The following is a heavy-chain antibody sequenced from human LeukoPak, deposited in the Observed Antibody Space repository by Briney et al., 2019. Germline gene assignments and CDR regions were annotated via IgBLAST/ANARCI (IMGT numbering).Heavy chain of an antibody. J-gene: IGHJ6*02. V-gene: IGHV3-30*18. CDR2: ISYDGSNK. CDR1: GFTFSSYG. Sequence: GRSLRLSCAASGFTFSSYGMHWVRQAPGKGLEWVAVISYDGSNKYYADSVKGRFTISRDNSKNTLYLQMNSLRAKDTAVYYCAKGDCSSTSCYAYYYYYGMDVWGQGTTVTVSS. CDR3: AKGDCSSTSCYAYYYYYGMDV. D-gene: IGHD2-2*01.